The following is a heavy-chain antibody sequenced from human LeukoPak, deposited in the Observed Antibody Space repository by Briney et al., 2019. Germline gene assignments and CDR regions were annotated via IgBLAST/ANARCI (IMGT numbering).Heavy chain of an antibody. Sequence: PSETLSLTCTVSGGSISSYYWSWIRQPPGKGLEWIGYIYYSGSTNYNPSLKSRVTISVDTSKNQFSLKLSSVTAADTAVYYCARGNTVTTVFLDYWGQGTLVTVSS. V-gene: IGHV4-59*01. J-gene: IGHJ4*02. CDR3: ARGNTVTTVFLDY. D-gene: IGHD4-17*01. CDR2: IYYSGST. CDR1: GGSISSYY.